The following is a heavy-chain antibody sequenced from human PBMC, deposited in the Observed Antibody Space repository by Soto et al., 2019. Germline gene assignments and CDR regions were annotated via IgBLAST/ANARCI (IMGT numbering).Heavy chain of an antibody. CDR2: IIPIFGTA. D-gene: IGHD1-7*01. CDR1: GGTFSSYA. V-gene: IGHV1-69*12. J-gene: IGHJ4*02. CDR3: ARAGGGAGTTLVY. Sequence: QVQLVQSGAEVKKPGSSVKVSCKASGGTFSSYAISWVRQAPGQGLEWMGGIIPIFGTANYAQKFQGRVTITADESTSTAYMGGGSLRSEDTAVYYCARAGGGAGTTLVYWGQGTLVTVSS.